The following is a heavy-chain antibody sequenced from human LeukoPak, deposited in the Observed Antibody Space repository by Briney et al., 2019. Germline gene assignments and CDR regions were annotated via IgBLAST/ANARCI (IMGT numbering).Heavy chain of an antibody. Sequence: GGSLRLSCAASGFTFSSYWMHWVRQAPGQGLGWVSRINIDGSSTTYADSVKGRFTISRDNAKNTLYLQMNSLRAEDTAMYYCAKGGRLRPDYWGQGTLVTVSS. V-gene: IGHV3-74*01. D-gene: IGHD3-16*01. CDR2: INIDGSST. J-gene: IGHJ4*02. CDR1: GFTFSSYW. CDR3: AKGGRLRPDY.